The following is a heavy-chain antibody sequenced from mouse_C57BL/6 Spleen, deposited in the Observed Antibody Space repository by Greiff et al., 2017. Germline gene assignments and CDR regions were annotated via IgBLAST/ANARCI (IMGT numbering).Heavy chain of an antibody. CDR1: GFTFSDYY. CDR2: INYDGSST. Sequence: EVKLMESEGGLVQPGSSMKLSCTASGFTFSDYYMAWVRQVPEKGLEWVANINYDGSSTYYLDSLKSRFIISRDNAKNILYLQMSSLKSEDTATYYCAKDPRTGAMDDWGQGTSVTVSS. CDR3: AKDPRTGAMDD. V-gene: IGHV5-16*01. J-gene: IGHJ4*01.